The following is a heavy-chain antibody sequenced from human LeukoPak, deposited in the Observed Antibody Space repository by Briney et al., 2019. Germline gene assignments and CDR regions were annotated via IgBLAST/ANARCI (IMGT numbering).Heavy chain of an antibody. Sequence: SETLSLTCNVSGGSISSSSYYWGWIRQPPGKGLEWIGSIYYSGSTYYNPSLKSRVTISFDTSKNQFSLKLSSVTAADTAVYYCARAGSSSSHDYWGQGTLVTVSS. CDR3: ARAGSSSSHDY. V-gene: IGHV4-39*07. D-gene: IGHD6-6*01. J-gene: IGHJ4*02. CDR1: GGSISSSSYY. CDR2: IYYSGST.